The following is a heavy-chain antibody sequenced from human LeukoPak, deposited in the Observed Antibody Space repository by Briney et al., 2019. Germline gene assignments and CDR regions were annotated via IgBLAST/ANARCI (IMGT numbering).Heavy chain of an antibody. CDR3: ARGYNWNYVDY. Sequence: PSETLSLTCTVSGGSISSGSYYWSWIRQPAGKGLEWIGRIYTSGSTNYNPSLKSRVTMSVDTSKNQFSLKLSSVTAADTAVYYCARGYNWNYVDYWGQGTLVTVSS. D-gene: IGHD1-20*01. CDR2: IYTSGST. J-gene: IGHJ4*02. CDR1: GGSISSGSYY. V-gene: IGHV4-61*02.